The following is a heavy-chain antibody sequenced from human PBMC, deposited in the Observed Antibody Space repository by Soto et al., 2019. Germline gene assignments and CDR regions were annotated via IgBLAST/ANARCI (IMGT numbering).Heavy chain of an antibody. Sequence: PSETLSLTCTVPGGSISSYYWSWIRQPPGKGLEWIGYIYYSGSTNYNPSLKSRVTISVDTSKNQFSLRLSSVTAADTAVYYCARTGGIANFDYWGQGTLVTVSS. CDR3: ARTGGIANFDY. V-gene: IGHV4-59*01. CDR2: IYYSGST. CDR1: GGSISSYY. J-gene: IGHJ4*02. D-gene: IGHD6-13*01.